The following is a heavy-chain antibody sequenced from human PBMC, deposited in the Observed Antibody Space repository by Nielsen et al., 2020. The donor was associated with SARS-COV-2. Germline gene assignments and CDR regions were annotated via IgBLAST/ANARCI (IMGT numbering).Heavy chain of an antibody. V-gene: IGHV3-21*01. CDR3: ARGGYCSSTSCYDFQLNDAFDI. D-gene: IGHD2-2*01. CDR2: ISSSSSYI. CDR1: GFTFSSYS. Sequence: GGSLRLSCAASGFTFSSYSMNWVRQAPGKGLEWVSSISSSSSYIYYADSVKGRFTISRDNAKNSLYLQMNSLRAEDTAVYYCARGGYCSSTSCYDFQLNDAFDIWGQGTMITVSS. J-gene: IGHJ3*02.